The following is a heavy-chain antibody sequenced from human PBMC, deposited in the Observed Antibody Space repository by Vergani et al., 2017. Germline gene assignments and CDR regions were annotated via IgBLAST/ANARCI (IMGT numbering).Heavy chain of an antibody. J-gene: IGHJ4*02. CDR3: ARVSLGYAAD. D-gene: IGHD2-15*01. CDR2: IYTSGST. Sequence: QVQLQESGPGLVKPSQTLSLTCTVSGGSISSGSYYWSWIRQPAGKGLEWIGRIYTSGSTNYNPSLKSRVTISVDTSKNQFSLKLSSVTAADTAVYYCARVSLGYAADWGQGTLVTVSS. V-gene: IGHV4-61*02. CDR1: GGSISSGSYY.